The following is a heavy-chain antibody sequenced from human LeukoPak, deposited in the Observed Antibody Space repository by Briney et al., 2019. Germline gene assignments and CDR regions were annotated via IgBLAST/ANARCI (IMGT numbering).Heavy chain of an antibody. CDR3: VRNQAVASNHGAMDI. J-gene: IGHJ3*02. V-gene: IGHV4-28*01. CDR2: VYYSGSA. CDR1: GYSISSSNW. Sequence: SETLFLTCAVSGYSISSSNWWGWIRQPPGKGLEWIGYVYYSGSAYYNTSLNSRVSMSIDTSKNQFSLKLSSVTAVDTAVYYCVRNQAVASNHGAMDIWGQGTMVTVSS. D-gene: IGHD6-19*01.